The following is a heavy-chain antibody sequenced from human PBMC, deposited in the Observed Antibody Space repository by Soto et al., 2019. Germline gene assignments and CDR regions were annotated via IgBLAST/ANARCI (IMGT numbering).Heavy chain of an antibody. CDR2: IKQDGSEK. J-gene: IGHJ4*02. D-gene: IGHD3-3*01. CDR1: GFTFSSYW. V-gene: IGHV3-7*01. CDR3: ARDRNPYYDFWSGYYDY. Sequence: GGSLRLSCAASGFTFSSYWMSWVRQAPGKGLEWVANIKQDGSEKYYVDSVKGRFTISGDNAKNSLYLQMNSLGAEDTAVYYCARDRNPYYDFWSGYYDYWGQGTLVTVSS.